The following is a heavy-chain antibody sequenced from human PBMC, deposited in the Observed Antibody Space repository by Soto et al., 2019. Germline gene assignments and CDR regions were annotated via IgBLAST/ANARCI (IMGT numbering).Heavy chain of an antibody. CDR2: INPNGGVT. D-gene: IGHD5-12*01. V-gene: IGHV1-2*04. Sequence: QVKLVQSGAEVRKPGASVTVSCRSSGDSFNDYYIHWVRQAPGQGFEWMGWINPNGGVTKYAQKFQGWVSMTRDTSIRTVYMQLSRLRSDDTAVYYCARESGGATATLDYSDFYMDVWGTGTTVTVSS. CDR1: GDSFNDYY. J-gene: IGHJ6*03. CDR3: ARESGGATATLDYSDFYMDV.